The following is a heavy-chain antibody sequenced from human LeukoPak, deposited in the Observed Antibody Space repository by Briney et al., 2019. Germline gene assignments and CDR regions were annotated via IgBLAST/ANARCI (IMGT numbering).Heavy chain of an antibody. CDR1: GFPFSSYW. D-gene: IGHD3-10*01. V-gene: IGHV3-74*01. CDR2: INSDGSST. CDR3: ARAGGPRLWFGSLDY. J-gene: IGHJ4*02. Sequence: GGSLLLSCAASGFPFSSYWMHWVRQAPGKGLVWVSRINSDGSSTSYAASVKGRFTISRDNAKNTLYLQMNSLRAEDTAVYYCARAGGPRLWFGSLDYWGQGTLVTVSS.